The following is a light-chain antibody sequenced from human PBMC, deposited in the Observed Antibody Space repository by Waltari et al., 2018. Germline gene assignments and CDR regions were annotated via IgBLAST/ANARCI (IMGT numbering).Light chain of an antibody. Sequence: EIVLTQSPATLSSSLGDRVTLSCRASQSVSSYLAWYQQKPGQAPRLLIYDASNRATGIPSRFSGSWSGTYFTLTISSLEPEDFAVYYCQQRSNWWTFGQGTKVEIK. CDR2: DAS. CDR1: QSVSSY. V-gene: IGKV3-11*01. J-gene: IGKJ1*01. CDR3: QQRSNWWT.